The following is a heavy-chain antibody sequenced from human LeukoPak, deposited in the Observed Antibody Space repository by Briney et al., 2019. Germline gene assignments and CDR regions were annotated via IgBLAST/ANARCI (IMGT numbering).Heavy chain of an antibody. J-gene: IGHJ4*02. CDR3: AKDLEHYQYYFDY. CDR1: GFTFSSYA. CDR2: LISSGGST. V-gene: IGHV3-23*01. Sequence: GGSLRLSCAASGFTFSSYAMNWVRQAPGKGLEWVSTLISSGGSTYYADSVKGRFTISRDNSKNTLYLQMNSLRAEDTAVYYCAKDLEHYQYYFDYWGQGTLVTVSS. D-gene: IGHD2-2*01.